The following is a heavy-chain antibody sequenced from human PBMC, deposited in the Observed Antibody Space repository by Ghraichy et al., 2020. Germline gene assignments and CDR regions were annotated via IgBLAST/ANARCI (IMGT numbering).Heavy chain of an antibody. CDR2: IIPIFGTA. D-gene: IGHD6-19*01. CDR1: GGTFSSYA. Sequence: SVKVSCKASGGTFSSYAISWVRQAPGQGLEWMGGIIPIFGTANYAQKFQGRVTITADKSTSTAYMELSSLESEDTAVYYCASLLAVAGGGAFDIWGQGTMVTVSS. J-gene: IGHJ3*02. CDR3: ASLLAVAGGGAFDI. V-gene: IGHV1-69*06.